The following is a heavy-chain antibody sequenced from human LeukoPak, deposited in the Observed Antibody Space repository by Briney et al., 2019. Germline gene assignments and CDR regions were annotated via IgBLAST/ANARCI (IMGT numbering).Heavy chain of an antibody. V-gene: IGHV4-4*02. CDR3: ARQQSGYSYGRHKNWYFDL. D-gene: IGHD5-18*01. Sequence: PSETLSLTCAVSGGSISSSNWWSWVRQPPGKGLEWIGEIYHSGSTNYNPSLKSRVTISVDKSKNQFSLKLSSVTAADTAVYYCARQQSGYSYGRHKNWYFDLWGRGTLVTVSS. CDR2: IYHSGST. J-gene: IGHJ2*01. CDR1: GGSISSSNW.